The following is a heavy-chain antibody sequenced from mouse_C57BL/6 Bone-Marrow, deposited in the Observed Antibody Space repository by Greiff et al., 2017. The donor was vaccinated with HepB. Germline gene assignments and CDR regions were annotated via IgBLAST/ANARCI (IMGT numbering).Heavy chain of an antibody. CDR3: ARKTYYYGSKGVLDY. CDR2: IYPGSGST. D-gene: IGHD1-1*01. Sequence: QVQLQQPGAELVKPGASVKMSCKASGYTFTSYWITWVKQRPGQGLEWIGDIYPGSGSTNYNEKFKSKATLTVDTSSSTAYMQLSSLTSEDSAVYYCARKTYYYGSKGVLDYWGQGTSVTVSS. CDR1: GYTFTSYW. J-gene: IGHJ4*01. V-gene: IGHV1-55*01.